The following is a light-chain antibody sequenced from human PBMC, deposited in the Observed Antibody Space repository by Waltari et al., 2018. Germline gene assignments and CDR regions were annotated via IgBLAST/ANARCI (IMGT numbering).Light chain of an antibody. J-gene: IGLJ2*01. CDR3: SSYTASTTLI. V-gene: IGLV2-14*01. CDR2: DVS. CDR1: SSDIGYYNY. Sequence: QSALTQPASVSGSPGQSITISCTGTSSDIGYYNYVSWYQQHPGKAPKIMIYDVSNRPSGVCNRFTGSKSGNTAVLTISGLPAEYEADYYCSSYTASTTLIFGGGTKLTVL.